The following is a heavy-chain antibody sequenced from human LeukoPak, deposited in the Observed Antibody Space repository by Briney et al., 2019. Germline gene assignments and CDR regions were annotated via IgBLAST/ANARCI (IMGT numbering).Heavy chain of an antibody. D-gene: IGHD5-18*01. Sequence: SVKVSCKASGGTFSSYAISWVRQAPGQGLEWMGGIIPIFGTANYAQKFQGRVTITADESTSTAYMELSSLRSEDTAVYYCARDRGYSYGWFDFDYWGQGTLVTVSS. V-gene: IGHV1-69*01. CDR1: GGTFSSYA. J-gene: IGHJ4*02. CDR3: ARDRGYSYGWFDFDY. CDR2: IIPIFGTA.